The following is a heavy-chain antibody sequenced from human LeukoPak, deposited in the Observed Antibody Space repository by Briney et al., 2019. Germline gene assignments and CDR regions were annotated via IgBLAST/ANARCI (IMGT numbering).Heavy chain of an antibody. Sequence: GGSLRLSCAASGFTFSSYEMNWVRQAPGKGLEWVSGITASGDRTFYGDSVRGRFTMSRDNSKNTVYLQMNSLRVDDTAVYYCARRDIGVVVSASDYWGQGTLVTVSS. CDR3: ARRDIGVVVSASDY. D-gene: IGHD2-15*01. V-gene: IGHV3-23*01. CDR1: GFTFSSYE. CDR2: ITASGDRT. J-gene: IGHJ4*02.